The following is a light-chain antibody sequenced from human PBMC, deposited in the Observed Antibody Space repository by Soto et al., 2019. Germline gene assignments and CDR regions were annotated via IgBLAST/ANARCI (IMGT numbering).Light chain of an antibody. V-gene: IGKV1-27*01. CDR1: QGLSSD. J-gene: IGKJ4*01. Sequence: DIHMTQSPSSLSASVACRVTITCRASQGLSSDLAWYQQKTGKVPKLLIYDASTLQSGVPSRFSGSGSGTDFTLTISSLQPKDVATYYCQKYNSVPLTFGGGTK. CDR2: DAS. CDR3: QKYNSVPLT.